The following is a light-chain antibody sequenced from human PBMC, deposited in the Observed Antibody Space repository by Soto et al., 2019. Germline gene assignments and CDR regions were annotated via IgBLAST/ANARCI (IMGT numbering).Light chain of an antibody. CDR1: GSDVGGYNY. J-gene: IGLJ1*01. Sequence: QSVLTQPASVSGSPGQSITIACTGTGSDVGGYNYVSWYQQHPGKAPKLMIYEVSNRPSGVSNRFSGSKSGNTASLTISGLQAEDEADYYCCSYTSSSTLYVFGTGTKVTVL. CDR2: EVS. CDR3: CSYTSSSTLYV. V-gene: IGLV2-14*01.